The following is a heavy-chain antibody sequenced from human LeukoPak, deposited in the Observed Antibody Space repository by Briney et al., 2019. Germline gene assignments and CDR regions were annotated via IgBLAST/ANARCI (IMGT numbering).Heavy chain of an antibody. Sequence: SETLSLTCTVSGGSISSYYWSWIRQPPGKGLEWIGYIYYSGSTNYNPSLKSRVTISVDTSKNQFSLKLSSVTAADTAVYYCARAGRMEQQLTPINYYYMDVWGKGTTVTVSS. CDR1: GGSISSYY. CDR2: IYYSGST. CDR3: ARAGRMEQQLTPINYYYMDV. J-gene: IGHJ6*03. V-gene: IGHV4-59*01. D-gene: IGHD6-13*01.